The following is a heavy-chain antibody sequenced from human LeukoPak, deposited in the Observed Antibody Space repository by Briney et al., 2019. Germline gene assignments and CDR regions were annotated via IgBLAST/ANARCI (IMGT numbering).Heavy chain of an antibody. J-gene: IGHJ4*02. D-gene: IGHD3-10*01. V-gene: IGHV3-11*05. CDR2: ISSSSSYT. CDR3: ARGGYGSGSYPADY. Sequence: PGGSLRLSCAASGFTVSSNYMSWIRQAPGKGLEWVSYISSSSSYTNYADSVKGRFTISRDNAKNSLYLQMNSLRAEDTAVYYCARGGYGSGSYPADYWGQGTLVTVSS. CDR1: GFTVSSNY.